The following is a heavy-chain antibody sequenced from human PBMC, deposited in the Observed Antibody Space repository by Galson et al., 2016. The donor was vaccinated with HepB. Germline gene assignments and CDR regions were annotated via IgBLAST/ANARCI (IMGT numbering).Heavy chain of an antibody. D-gene: IGHD2-21*01. CDR1: GFIFTSSD. J-gene: IGHJ6*02. V-gene: IGHV1-58*02. CDR2: MVVGSGKT. CDR3: AASPNSHYSHMEV. Sequence: SVKVSCKASGFIFTSSDMQWVRQASGQRLEWIGRMVVGSGKTNYAQKFQERVTITRDTSKTTAYMELTSLRSEDTAVYYCAASPNSHYSHMEVWGQGTTVTVSS.